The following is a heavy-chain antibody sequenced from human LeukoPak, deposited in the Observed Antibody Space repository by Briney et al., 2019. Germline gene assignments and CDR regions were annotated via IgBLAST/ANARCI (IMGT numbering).Heavy chain of an antibody. CDR1: GGSISNYY. CDR3: ARQVGATSWFDP. V-gene: IGHV4-59*08. Sequence: SETLSLACTVSGGSISNYYWSWIRQPPGKGLEWIGFIYYSGSTNYNPSLKSRVTISVDTSKNQFSLNLSSVTAADTAMYYCARQVGATSWFDPWGQGTLVTVSS. J-gene: IGHJ5*02. D-gene: IGHD1-26*01. CDR2: IYYSGST.